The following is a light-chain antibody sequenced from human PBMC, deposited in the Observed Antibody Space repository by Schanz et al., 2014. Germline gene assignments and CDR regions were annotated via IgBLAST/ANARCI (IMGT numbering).Light chain of an antibody. V-gene: IGLV2-14*01. CDR3: SSYTSSSTGV. Sequence: QSALIQPPSASGSPGQSVTISCTGTSSDVGGYNYVSWYQQHPGKAPKLMIYEVSKRPSGVSHRFSGSKSGNTASLTISGLQAEDEADYYCSSYTSSSTGVFGTGTKLTVL. CDR2: EVS. J-gene: IGLJ1*01. CDR1: SSDVGGYNY.